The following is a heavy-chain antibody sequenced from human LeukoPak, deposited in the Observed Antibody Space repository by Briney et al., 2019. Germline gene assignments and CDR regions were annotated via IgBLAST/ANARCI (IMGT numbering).Heavy chain of an antibody. CDR2: ISYDGSNK. D-gene: IGHD6-19*01. J-gene: IGHJ4*02. CDR1: GFTFSSYA. Sequence: GGSLRLSCAASGFTFSSYAMHWVRQAPGKGLEWVAVISYDGSNKYYADSVKGRFTISRDNSKNTLYLQMNSLRAEDTAVYYCAKGPLIEVAGTTWNYWGQGTLVTVSS. V-gene: IGHV3-30-3*01. CDR3: AKGPLIEVAGTTWNY.